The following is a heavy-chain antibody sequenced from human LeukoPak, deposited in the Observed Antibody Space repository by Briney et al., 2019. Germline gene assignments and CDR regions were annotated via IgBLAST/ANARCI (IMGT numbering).Heavy chain of an antibody. CDR2: ISAYNGNT. V-gene: IGHV1-18*01. CDR3: ARDPHEYDSSGKTLDY. Sequence: GASVKVSCKASGYTFTSYAISWVLQAPGQGLEWMGWISAYNGNTNYAQKLQGRVTMTTDTSTSTAYMELRSLRSDDTAVYYCARDPHEYDSSGKTLDYWGQGTLVTVSS. J-gene: IGHJ4*02. D-gene: IGHD3-22*01. CDR1: GYTFTSYA.